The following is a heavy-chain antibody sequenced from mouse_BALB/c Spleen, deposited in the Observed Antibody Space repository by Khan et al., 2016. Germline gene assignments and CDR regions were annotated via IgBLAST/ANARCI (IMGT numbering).Heavy chain of an antibody. CDR2: ISYSGST. J-gene: IGHJ4*01. CDR3: ARWAISYTLDY. CDR1: GYSISSDYA. Sequence: EVQLQESGPGLVKPSQSLSLTCTVTGYSISSDYAWNWIRQFPGNKLEWMGYISYSGSTRYNPSLKSRISITRDTSKNTFFLQLTSVTTEDTATYFCARWAISYTLDYWGQGTSVTVSS. V-gene: IGHV3-2*02.